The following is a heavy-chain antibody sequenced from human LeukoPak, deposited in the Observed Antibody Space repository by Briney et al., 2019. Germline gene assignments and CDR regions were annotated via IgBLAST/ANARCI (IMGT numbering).Heavy chain of an antibody. CDR2: IHYSGST. J-gene: IGHJ4*02. D-gene: IGHD5-12*01. V-gene: IGHV4-31*01. CDR3: ARVATHPLKGVFDY. CDR1: GVSISSGAYY. Sequence: PSQTLSLTCTVSGVSISSGAYYWSWIRQHPEKGLEWIGYIHYSGSTYYNPSLKSQLTMSVDTSKNQFSLKRSSVTAADTAVYYCARVATHPLKGVFDYWGQGTLVTVSS.